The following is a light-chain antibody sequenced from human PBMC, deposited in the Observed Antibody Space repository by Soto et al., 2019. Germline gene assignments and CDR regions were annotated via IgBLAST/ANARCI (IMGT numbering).Light chain of an antibody. J-gene: IGLJ3*02. V-gene: IGLV1-44*01. Sequence: QAVVTQPPSASGTPGQRVTISCSGSSSNFGSNPVNWYQQLPGTAPKLLIYSNNQRPSGVPDRFSGSKTGTSASLAISGLQSEDEADYYCAAWDDSLNGWVFGGGTKLTVL. CDR3: AAWDDSLNGWV. CDR1: SSNFGSNP. CDR2: SNN.